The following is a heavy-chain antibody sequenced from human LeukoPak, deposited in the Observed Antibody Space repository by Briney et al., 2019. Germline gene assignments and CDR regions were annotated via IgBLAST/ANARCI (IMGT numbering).Heavy chain of an antibody. J-gene: IGHJ4*02. Sequence: GGSLRLSCAASGFTFDDYAMHWVRQAPGKGLEWVSGISWNSGNLGYADSVKGRFTISRDNAKNSLYLQMNSLRAEDTALYYCAKALSGWYSPLDYWGQGTLVTVSS. CDR3: AKALSGWYSPLDY. V-gene: IGHV3-9*01. CDR2: ISWNSGNL. D-gene: IGHD6-19*01. CDR1: GFTFDDYA.